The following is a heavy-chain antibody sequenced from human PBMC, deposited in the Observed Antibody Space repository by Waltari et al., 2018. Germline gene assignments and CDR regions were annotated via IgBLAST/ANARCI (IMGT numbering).Heavy chain of an antibody. V-gene: IGHV3-33*01. CDR1: GFTFRTYG. CDR3: ARESGDYLLKYYFDY. Sequence: QVQLVESGGGVVQPRRSLRLSCGASGFTFRTYGMPWVRQAPGKGLEWVAVIYYDGSKKYYADSVKGRFTISRDNSKSTLHLEMNSLRAEDTAVYYCARESGDYLLKYYFDYWGQGTLVTVSS. D-gene: IGHD3-10*01. J-gene: IGHJ4*02. CDR2: IYYDGSKK.